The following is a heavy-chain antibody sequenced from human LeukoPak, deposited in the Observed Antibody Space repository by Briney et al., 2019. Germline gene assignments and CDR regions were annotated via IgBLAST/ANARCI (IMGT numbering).Heavy chain of an antibody. CDR3: ARGDSSSWKNYYYYYGMDV. V-gene: IGHV3-66*02. D-gene: IGHD6-13*01. Sequence: GGSLRLSCAASGFTVSSNYMSWVRQAPGKGLEWVSVIYCGGSTSYADSVKGRFTISRDNSKNTLYLQMNSLRAEDTAVYYCARGDSSSWKNYYYYYGMDVWGQGTTVTVSS. CDR1: GFTVSSNY. CDR2: IYCGGST. J-gene: IGHJ6*02.